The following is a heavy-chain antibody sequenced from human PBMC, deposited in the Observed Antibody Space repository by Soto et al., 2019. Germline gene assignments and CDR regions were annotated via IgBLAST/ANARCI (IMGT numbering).Heavy chain of an antibody. Sequence: EVQLVESGGGLVQPGGSLRLSCAASGFTFSSHNMNWVRQAPGKGLEWVSYISSSSSTTYYADSVKGRFTISRDNAKNSLSLQMNSLRDEDTAVYYCARDLEVVAATATLDNWGQGTLVTVSS. CDR2: ISSSSSTT. CDR3: ARDLEVVAATATLDN. D-gene: IGHD2-15*01. V-gene: IGHV3-48*02. J-gene: IGHJ4*02. CDR1: GFTFSSHN.